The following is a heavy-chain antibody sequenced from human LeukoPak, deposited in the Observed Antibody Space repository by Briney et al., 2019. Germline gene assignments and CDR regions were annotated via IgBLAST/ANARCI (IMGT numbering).Heavy chain of an antibody. J-gene: IGHJ4*02. CDR2: ISSSGSTI. CDR3: ARDGSWHFSYLSGFDY. Sequence: GGSLRLSCAASGFTFSDYYMSWIRQAPGKGLEWVSYISSSGSTIYYADSVKGRFTISRDNAKNSLYLQMNSLRAEDTAVYYCARDGSWHFSYLSGFDYWGQGTLVTVSS. V-gene: IGHV3-11*04. CDR1: GFTFSDYY. D-gene: IGHD2/OR15-2a*01.